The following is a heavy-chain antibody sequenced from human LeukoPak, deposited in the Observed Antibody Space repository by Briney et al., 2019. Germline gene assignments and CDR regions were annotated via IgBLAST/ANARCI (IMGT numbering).Heavy chain of an antibody. CDR2: ISTSSSYI. CDR3: AKVVSAAKPIDY. V-gene: IGHV3-21*01. J-gene: IGHJ4*02. D-gene: IGHD1-14*01. Sequence: PGGALRLSCAASGFTFSSYSMNWVRPAPGKGLEWVSFISTSSSYIHNADSVKGRFTISRDNAENSLYLQMNSLRAEDTAVYYCAKVVSAAKPIDYWGQGTLVTVSS. CDR1: GFTFSSYS.